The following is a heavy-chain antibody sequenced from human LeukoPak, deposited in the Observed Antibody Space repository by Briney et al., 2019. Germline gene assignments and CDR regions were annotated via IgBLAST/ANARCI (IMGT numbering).Heavy chain of an antibody. Sequence: GGSLRLSCAASGFTFSSYSMNWVRQAPGKGLEWVSSISSSSSYIYYADSVKGRFTISRDNAKNSLYLQMNSLRAEDTAVYYCARDHRSRYYLQDAFDIWGQGTMVTVSS. J-gene: IGHJ3*02. V-gene: IGHV3-21*01. CDR1: GFTFSSYS. D-gene: IGHD3-22*01. CDR2: ISSSSSYI. CDR3: ARDHRSRYYLQDAFDI.